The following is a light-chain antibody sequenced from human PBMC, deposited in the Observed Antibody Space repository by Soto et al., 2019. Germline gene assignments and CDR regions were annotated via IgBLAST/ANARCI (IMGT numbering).Light chain of an antibody. CDR3: HQRSNWPPGT. Sequence: SFSPGERAILSCGASHSVISNYLAWYQQKPGQAPRLLICGASIRVTGVPARFSGSGSGTDFTLTISSLEPEDFAVYYCHQRSNWPPGTFGQGTRLDIK. J-gene: IGKJ5*01. CDR2: GAS. V-gene: IGKV3-11*01. CDR1: HSVISNY.